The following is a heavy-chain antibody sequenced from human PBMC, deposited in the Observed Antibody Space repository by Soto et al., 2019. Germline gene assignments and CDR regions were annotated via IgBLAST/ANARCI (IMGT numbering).Heavy chain of an antibody. CDR2: ISGSGGST. J-gene: IGHJ4*02. V-gene: IGHV3-23*01. CDR1: GFTFSSYA. D-gene: IGHD3-10*01. Sequence: EVQLLESGGGLVQPGGSLRLSCAASGFTFSSYAMSWVRQAPGKGLEWVSAISGSGGSTYYADSVKGRFTISRDNSKNTLYLQRNSLRAEDTAVYYCAKHMVRGVIIPYTFDYWGQGTLVTVSS. CDR3: AKHMVRGVIIPYTFDY.